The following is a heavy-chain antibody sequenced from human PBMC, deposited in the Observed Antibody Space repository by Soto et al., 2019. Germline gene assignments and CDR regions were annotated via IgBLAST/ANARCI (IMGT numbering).Heavy chain of an antibody. J-gene: IGHJ4*02. Sequence: GGTLSLSCAASGFTFSTYCMSWVLQAPGKGLEWVANIKEDGSERYDVDSVKGRFTISRDNTKNALSLQMNSLKVEDTAVDYCAIQSGYWGQGTPVTVSS. CDR2: IKEDGSER. V-gene: IGHV3-7*05. CDR3: AIQSGY. CDR1: GFTFSTYC. D-gene: IGHD3-3*01.